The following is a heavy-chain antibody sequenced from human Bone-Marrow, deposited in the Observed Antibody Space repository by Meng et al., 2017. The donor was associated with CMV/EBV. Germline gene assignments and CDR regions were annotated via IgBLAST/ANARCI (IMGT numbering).Heavy chain of an antibody. Sequence: GGSLRLSCAASGFTFSGSAMHWVRQASGKGLEWVGRIRSKANSYATAYAASVKGRFTISRDDSKNTAYLQMNSLKTEDTAVYYCTARYSGSYYGSIDYYGMDVWGQGTTVTGSS. D-gene: IGHD1-26*01. V-gene: IGHV3-73*01. CDR2: IRSKANSYAT. CDR3: TARYSGSYYGSIDYYGMDV. CDR1: GFTFSGSA. J-gene: IGHJ6*01.